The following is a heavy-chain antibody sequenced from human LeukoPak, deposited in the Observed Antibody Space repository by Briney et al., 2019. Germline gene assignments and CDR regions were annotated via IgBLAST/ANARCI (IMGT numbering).Heavy chain of an antibody. J-gene: IGHJ5*02. CDR2: ISSNGGST. CDR3: VKDATGTRFDP. D-gene: IGHD1-1*01. V-gene: IGHV3-64D*06. Sequence: GSLRLSWSASGFTFSSYALHWVRQAPGKGLEYVSAISSNGGSTYYADSVKGRFTISRDNSKNTLYLQMSSLRAEDTAVYYCVKDATGTRFDPWGQGTLVTVSS. CDR1: GFTFSSYA.